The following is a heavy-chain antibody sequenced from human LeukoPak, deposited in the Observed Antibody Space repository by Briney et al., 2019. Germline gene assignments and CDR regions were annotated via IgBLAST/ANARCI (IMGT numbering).Heavy chain of an antibody. J-gene: IGHJ4*02. V-gene: IGHV3-23*01. Sequence: PGGSLRLSCAASGFTFSSYAMSWVRQAPGKGLEWVSAISGSGGSTYYADSVKGRFTISRDNAKNSLYLQMNSLRAEDTAVYYCARESVPQGFFDYWGQGTLVTVSS. CDR2: ISGSGGST. CDR1: GFTFSSYA. CDR3: ARESVPQGFFDY.